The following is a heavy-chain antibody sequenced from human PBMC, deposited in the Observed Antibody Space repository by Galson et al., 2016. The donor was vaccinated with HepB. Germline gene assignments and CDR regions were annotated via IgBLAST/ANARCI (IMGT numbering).Heavy chain of an antibody. V-gene: IGHV5-51*01. D-gene: IGHD6-13*01. J-gene: IGHJ4*02. CDR3: ARRGGSNWVFEY. CDR1: GYRFFDYW. Sequence: QSGAEVKKPGESLRISCKGSGYRFFDYWVAWVRQMPGKGLEWMGIIYAGDSETTYSPSFEGQVTISADKSINTAYLEWNSLKASDTAMYYCARRGGSNWVFEYWGQGTLITVSS. CDR2: IYAGDSET.